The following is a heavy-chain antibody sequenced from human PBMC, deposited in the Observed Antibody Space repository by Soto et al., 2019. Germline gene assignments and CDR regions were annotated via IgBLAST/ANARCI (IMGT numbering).Heavy chain of an antibody. V-gene: IGHV4-59*01. D-gene: IGHD3-10*01. J-gene: IGHJ4*02. CDR2: IYYSGST. CDR3: ARDPVSGFDY. Sequence: QVQLQESGPGLVKPSETLSLTCTVSGGSISSYYWSWIRQPPGKGLEWIGYIYYSGSTNYNPSRKSRVTISVDTSKNQFSLKLSSVTAADTAVYYCARDPVSGFDYWGQGTLVTVSS. CDR1: GGSISSYY.